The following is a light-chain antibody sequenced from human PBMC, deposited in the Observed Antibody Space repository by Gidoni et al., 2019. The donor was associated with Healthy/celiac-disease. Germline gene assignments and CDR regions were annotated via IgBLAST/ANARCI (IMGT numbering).Light chain of an antibody. CDR1: QCVSSSY. CDR3: QQYGSSPPVS. V-gene: IGKV3-20*01. CDR2: GSS. J-gene: IGKJ2*03. Sequence: EIVLTQSPGTLSLSPGERATLSCSASQCVSSSYLAWYLQKPGQAPRLLIYGSSSRATGIPDRLSGSGSGTDFTLTISRLEPEDFAVYYCQQYGSSPPVSFGQGTKLEIK.